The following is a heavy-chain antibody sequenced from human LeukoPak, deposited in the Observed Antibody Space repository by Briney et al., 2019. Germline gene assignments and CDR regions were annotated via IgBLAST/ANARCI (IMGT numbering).Heavy chain of an antibody. CDR2: ISGSGGST. V-gene: IGHV3-23*01. CDR3: AKEGSGYDSYYFDY. CDR1: GFTFSSYA. J-gene: IGHJ4*02. Sequence: GGSLRLSCAASGFTFSSYAMSWVRQAPGKGLEWVSAISGSGGSTYYADSVKGRFTISTDNSKNTLYPQMNSLRAEDTAVYYCAKEGSGYDSYYFDYWGQGTLVTVSS. D-gene: IGHD5-12*01.